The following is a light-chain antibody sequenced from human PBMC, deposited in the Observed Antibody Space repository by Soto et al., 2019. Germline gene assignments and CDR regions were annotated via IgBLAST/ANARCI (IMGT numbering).Light chain of an antibody. CDR2: DVI. CDR1: SRDIGGYDF. J-gene: IGLJ2*01. Sequence: QSALTQPPSASGSPGQSVTISCTGTSRDIGGYDFVSWYQQHPGKAPKLLIYDVIKRPSGVPDRFSGSKSGNAASLTVSGLHADEAADYYWSSYGGSNNLLFGGGTKLTVL. CDR3: SSYGGSNNLL. V-gene: IGLV2-8*01.